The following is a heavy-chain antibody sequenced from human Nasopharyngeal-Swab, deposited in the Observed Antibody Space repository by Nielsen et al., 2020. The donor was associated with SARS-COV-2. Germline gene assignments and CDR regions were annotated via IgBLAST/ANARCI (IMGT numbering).Heavy chain of an antibody. D-gene: IGHD3-22*01. Sequence: GGSLRLSCAASGFTFDAYAMHWLRQAPGKGLEWVSGISWNSGSIGYADSVKGRFTISRDNAKNSLYLQMNSLRAEDTALYYCAKDFYYDSSGPPSVQHWGQGTLVTVSS. CDR3: AKDFYYDSSGPPSVQH. V-gene: IGHV3-9*01. CDR1: GFTFDAYA. J-gene: IGHJ1*01. CDR2: ISWNSGSI.